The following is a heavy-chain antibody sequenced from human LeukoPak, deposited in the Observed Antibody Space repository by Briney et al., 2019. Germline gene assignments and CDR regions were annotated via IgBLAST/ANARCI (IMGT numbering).Heavy chain of an antibody. V-gene: IGHV3-53*01. J-gene: IGHJ4*02. CDR2: FYSGGST. CDR3: AREALTGSYSYFDY. CDR1: GFTVSTNY. Sequence: PGGSLRLSCVASGFTVSTNYMSWVRQAPGKGLEWVSVFYSGGSTYYADSVKGRFTISRDNSKNTLYLQMNSLRAEDTAVYYCAREALTGSYSYFDYWGQGTLVTVSS. D-gene: IGHD3-10*01.